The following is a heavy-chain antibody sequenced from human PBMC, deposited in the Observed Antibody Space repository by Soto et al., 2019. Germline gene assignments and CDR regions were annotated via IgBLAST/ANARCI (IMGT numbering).Heavy chain of an antibody. D-gene: IGHD3-22*01. CDR2: ISAHNGDT. Sequence: QVQLVQSGAEVKKPXAXVXXSXXXXGXSFXTXXXXXVRXXXXQXXXXXXXISAHNGDTHYSQKFQGRVTLTTDTSTNTGYMELRSLTSDDTAVYFCATEPIYYNDGSGYYPLGHWGQGTLVTVSS. V-gene: IGHV1-18*04. CDR1: GXSFXTXX. CDR3: ATEPIYYNDGSGYYPLGH. J-gene: IGHJ4*02.